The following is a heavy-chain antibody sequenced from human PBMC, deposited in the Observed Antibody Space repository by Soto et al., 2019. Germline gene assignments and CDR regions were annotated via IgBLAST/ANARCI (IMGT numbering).Heavy chain of an antibody. V-gene: IGHV1-3*01. D-gene: IGHD2-2*01. CDR2: INAGNGNT. J-gene: IGHJ5*02. CDR1: GYTFTSYA. CDR3: ARDRVGCSSTSCYARGVNWFDP. Sequence: QVQLVQSGAEVKKPGASVKVSCKASGYTFTSYAMHWVRQAPGQRLEWMGWINAGNGNTKYSQKFQGRVTITRDTSASTAYMELSSLRSEDTAVYYCARDRVGCSSTSCYARGVNWFDPWGQGTLVTVSS.